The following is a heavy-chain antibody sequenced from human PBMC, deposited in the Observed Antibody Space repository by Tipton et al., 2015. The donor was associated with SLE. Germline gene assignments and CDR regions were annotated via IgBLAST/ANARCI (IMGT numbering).Heavy chain of an antibody. J-gene: IGHJ4*02. CDR2: IYTSGST. Sequence: TLSLTCTVSGGSISSGSYYWSWIRQPAGKGLEWIGRIYTSGSTNYNPSLKSRVTISVDTSKNQFSLKLSSVTAADTAVYYCARGSGSYYPYYFDYWGQGTLVTVSS. V-gene: IGHV4-61*02. CDR3: ARGSGSYYPYYFDY. CDR1: GGSISSGSYY. D-gene: IGHD3-10*01.